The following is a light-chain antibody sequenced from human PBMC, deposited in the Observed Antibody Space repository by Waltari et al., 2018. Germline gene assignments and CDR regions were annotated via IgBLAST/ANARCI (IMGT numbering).Light chain of an antibody. V-gene: IGLV2-8*01. Sequence: QSALTQPPSASGSPGQSVTISCTGTSSDVGGYNYVSWYQQHPGKAPRLLIYAVTKRPSGVPDRFSGSKSGNTASLTVAGLQAEDEADYYCGSYAGYNKVFDGGTKLTVL. CDR2: AVT. CDR1: SSDVGGYNY. J-gene: IGLJ2*01. CDR3: GSYAGYNKV.